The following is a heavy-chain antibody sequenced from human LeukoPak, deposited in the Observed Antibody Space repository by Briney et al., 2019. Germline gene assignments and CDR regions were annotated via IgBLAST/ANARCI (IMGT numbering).Heavy chain of an antibody. J-gene: IGHJ4*02. V-gene: IGHV4-4*07. CDR3: ARDGPSIVGAPPFDY. CDR1: GGSISSYY. CDR2: IYTSGST. Sequence: SETLSLTCTVSGGSISSYYWSWIRQPAGKGLEWIGRIYTSGSTNYNPSLKSRVTMSVDTSKNQFSLKLSSVTAADTAVYYCARDGPSIVGAPPFDYWGQGTLVTVSS. D-gene: IGHD1-26*01.